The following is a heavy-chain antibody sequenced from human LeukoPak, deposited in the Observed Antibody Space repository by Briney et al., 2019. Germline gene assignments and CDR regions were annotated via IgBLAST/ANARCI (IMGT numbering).Heavy chain of an antibody. V-gene: IGHV4-34*01. CDR2: INHSGST. J-gene: IGHJ5*02. D-gene: IGHD3-10*01. CDR3: ARGRITMVRGSWFDP. Sequence: SETLSLTCAVYGGSFSGYYWSWIRQPPGKGLEWIGEINHSGSTNYNLSLKSRATISVDTSKNQFSLKLSSVTAADTAVYYCARGRITMVRGSWFDPWGQGTLVTVSS. CDR1: GGSFSGYY.